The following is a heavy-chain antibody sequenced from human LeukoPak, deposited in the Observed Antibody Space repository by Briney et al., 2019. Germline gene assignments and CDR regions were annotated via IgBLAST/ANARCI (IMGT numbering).Heavy chain of an antibody. Sequence: PGGSLRLSCAASGLTFSSYWMHWVRQAPGKGLVWVSRINSDGSSTSYADSVKGRFTISRDNAKNTLYLQMNSLRAEDTAVYYCASPLSRGSSWYYFDYWGQGTLVTVSS. CDR1: GLTFSSYW. CDR3: ASPLSRGSSWYYFDY. CDR2: INSDGSST. V-gene: IGHV3-74*01. D-gene: IGHD6-13*01. J-gene: IGHJ4*02.